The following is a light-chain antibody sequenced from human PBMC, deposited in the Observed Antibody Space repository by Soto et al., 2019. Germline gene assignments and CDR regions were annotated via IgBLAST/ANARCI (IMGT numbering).Light chain of an antibody. CDR2: DVS. CDR3: SSYTSSSTVV. V-gene: IGLV2-14*01. J-gene: IGLJ2*01. CDR1: SSDVGGYNY. Sequence: QSALTQPASVSGSPGQSITISCTGTSSDVGGYNYVSWYQQHPGKAPKLMIYDVSNRHSGVSNRFSGSKSGNTASLTISGRQGEDEADYYCSSYTSSSTVVFGGGTKLTVL.